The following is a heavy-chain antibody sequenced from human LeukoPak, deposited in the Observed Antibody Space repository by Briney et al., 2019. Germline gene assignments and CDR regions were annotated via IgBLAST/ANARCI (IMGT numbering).Heavy chain of an antibody. Sequence: PSETLSLTCAVYGGSFSGYYWSWIRQPPGKGLEWIGEINHSGSTNYNPSLKSRVTISVDTSKNLFSLKLSSLSAADTAVYYCVRLAALRGFYYYMDVWGKGTAVTVSS. J-gene: IGHJ6*03. V-gene: IGHV4-34*01. CDR2: INHSGST. CDR3: VRLAALRGFYYYMDV. CDR1: GGSFSGYY. D-gene: IGHD6-25*01.